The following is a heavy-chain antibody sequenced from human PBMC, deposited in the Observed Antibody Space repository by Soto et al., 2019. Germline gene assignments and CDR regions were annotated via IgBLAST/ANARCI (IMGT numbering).Heavy chain of an antibody. CDR2: IYYSGST. Sequence: SETLSLTCTVSSGSIISSNYYWAWVRQPPEKGLEWIATIYYSGSTYYSPSLKSRVTISVDTSKNQFSLRLASVTAADTAVYYCARLNKPGWFDPWGQGTPVTVSS. J-gene: IGHJ5*02. CDR3: ARLNKPGWFDP. V-gene: IGHV4-39*01. CDR1: SGSIISSNYY.